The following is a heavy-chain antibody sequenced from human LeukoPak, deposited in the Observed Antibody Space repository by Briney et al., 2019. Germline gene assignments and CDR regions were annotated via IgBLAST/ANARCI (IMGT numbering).Heavy chain of an antibody. D-gene: IGHD3-22*01. Sequence: GGSLRLSCAASGFTFSSYSMNWVRQAPGKGLEWVSYISSGSSTIYYADSVKGRFTISRDNGKNSLYLQMNSLRAEDTALYYCSRGYDTSASGYTDVWGKGATVIVSS. CDR1: GFTFSSYS. CDR2: ISSGSSTI. CDR3: SRGYDTSASGYTDV. J-gene: IGHJ6*03. V-gene: IGHV3-48*01.